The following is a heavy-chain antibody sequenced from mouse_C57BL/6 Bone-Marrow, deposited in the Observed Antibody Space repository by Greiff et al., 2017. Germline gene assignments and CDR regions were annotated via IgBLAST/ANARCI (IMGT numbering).Heavy chain of an antibody. CDR1: GFSFNTYA. V-gene: IGHV10-1*01. CDR2: IRSKSNNYAT. CDR3: VRHYYGSSYVGYFDV. D-gene: IGHD1-1*01. Sequence: GGGLVQPKGSLKLSCAASGFSFNTYAMNWVRQAPGKGLEWVARIRSKSNNYATYYADSVKDRFTISRDDSESMLYLQMNNLKTEDTAMYYCVRHYYGSSYVGYFDVWGTGTTVTVSS. J-gene: IGHJ1*03.